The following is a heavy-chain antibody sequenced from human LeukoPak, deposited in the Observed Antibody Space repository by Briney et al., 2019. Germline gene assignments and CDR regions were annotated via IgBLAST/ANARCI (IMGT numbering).Heavy chain of an antibody. V-gene: IGHV1-69*13. Sequence: ASVKVSCKASGGTFSSYAISWVRQAPGQGLEWMGGIIPIFGTANYAQKFQGRVTITADESTSTAYMELSSLRSEDTAVYYCARDSSSGDAFAIWGQGTMVTVSS. CDR2: IIPIFGTA. J-gene: IGHJ3*02. D-gene: IGHD6-13*01. CDR3: ARDSSSGDAFAI. CDR1: GGTFSSYA.